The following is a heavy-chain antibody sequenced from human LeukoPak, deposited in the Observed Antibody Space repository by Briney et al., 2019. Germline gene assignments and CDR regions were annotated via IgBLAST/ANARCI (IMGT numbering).Heavy chain of an antibody. CDR3: ARVGIAARHYYYYGMDV. CDR1: GGTFSSYA. Sequence: SVKVSCKASGGTFSSYAISWVRQAPGQGLEWMGGIIPIFGTAKYAQKFQGRVTITADESTSTAYMELNSLRSEDTAVYYCARVGIAARHYYYYGMDVWGQGTTVTVSS. J-gene: IGHJ6*02. D-gene: IGHD6-6*01. V-gene: IGHV1-69*13. CDR2: IIPIFGTA.